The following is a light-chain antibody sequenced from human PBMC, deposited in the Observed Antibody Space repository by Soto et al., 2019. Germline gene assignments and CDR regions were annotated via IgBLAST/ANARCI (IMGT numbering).Light chain of an antibody. J-gene: IGLJ1*01. CDR2: RTS. V-gene: IGLV7-43*01. CDR3: LLYHSGPYV. Sequence: QAVVTQEPSLTVSPGGTVTLTCGSSTGAVTSDFHPKWFQQKPGQAPRALIYRTSNKHSWTPARFSGSLLGGKAALTVSGVQPEDEAEYYCLLYHSGPYVFGTGTKLTVL. CDR1: TGAVTSDFH.